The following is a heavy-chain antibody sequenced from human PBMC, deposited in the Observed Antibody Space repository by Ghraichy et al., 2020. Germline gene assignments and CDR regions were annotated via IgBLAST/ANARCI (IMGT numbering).Heavy chain of an antibody. CDR2: ISYDGNKK. CDR1: GFTFNSYA. J-gene: IGHJ4*02. CDR3: ARDGGGYSSGWAGVVGALSFDY. D-gene: IGHD6-19*01. Sequence: GGSLRLSCAASGFTFNSYALHWVRQAPGKGLEWVSIISYDGNKKYYADSVKGRFTISRDNSKNMLYLQMNSLRAEDTAVYYCARDGGGYSSGWAGVVGALSFDYWGQGTLVTVSS. V-gene: IGHV3-30-3*01.